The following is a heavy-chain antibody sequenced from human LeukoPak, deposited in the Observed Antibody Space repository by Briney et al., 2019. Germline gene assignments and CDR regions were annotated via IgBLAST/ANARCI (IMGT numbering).Heavy chain of an antibody. CDR2: INHSGST. CDR1: GGSFNGYY. V-gene: IGHV4-34*01. Sequence: SETLSLTCAVYGGSFNGYYWSWIRQPPGKGLEWIGEINHSGSTNYNPSLKSRVTISVDTSKNQFSLKLSSVTAADTAVYYCARKRSIAARYFDYWGQGTLVTVSS. D-gene: IGHD6-6*01. CDR3: ARKRSIAARYFDY. J-gene: IGHJ4*02.